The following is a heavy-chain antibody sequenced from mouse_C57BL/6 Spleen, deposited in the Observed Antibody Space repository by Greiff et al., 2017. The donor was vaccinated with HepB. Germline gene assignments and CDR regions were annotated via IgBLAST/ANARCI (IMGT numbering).Heavy chain of an antibody. V-gene: IGHV1-42*01. D-gene: IGHD2-1*01. J-gene: IGHJ1*03. CDR2: INPSTGGT. Sequence: VQLKESGPELVKPGASVKISCKASGYSFTGYYMNWVKQSPEKSLEWIGEINPSTGGTTYNQKFKAKATLTVDKSSSTAYMQLKSLTSEDSAVYYCAVTDWYFDVWGTGTTVTVSS. CDR3: AVTDWYFDV. CDR1: GYSFTGYY.